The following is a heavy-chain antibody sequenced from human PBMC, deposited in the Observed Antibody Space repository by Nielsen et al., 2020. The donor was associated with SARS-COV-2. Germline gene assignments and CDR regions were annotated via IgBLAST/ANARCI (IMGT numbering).Heavy chain of an antibody. CDR3: AGFGIYYYYGMDV. J-gene: IGHJ6*02. CDR2: ISSSGSTI. D-gene: IGHD3-10*01. Sequence: VRQMPGKGLEWVSYISSSGSTIYYADSVKGRFTISRDNAKNSLYLQMNSLRAEDTAVYYCAGFGIYYYYGMDVWGQGTTVTVSS. V-gene: IGHV3-48*03.